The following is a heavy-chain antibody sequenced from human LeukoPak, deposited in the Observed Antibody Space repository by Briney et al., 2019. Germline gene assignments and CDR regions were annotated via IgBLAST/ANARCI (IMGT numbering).Heavy chain of an antibody. CDR3: ARQWRRTGTTGKGAFDI. V-gene: IGHV5-51*01. Sequence: GESLKISCKGSGYSFTSYWIGWVRQMPGKGLEWMGIIYPGDSDTRYSPSFQGQVTISADKSISAAYLQWSSLKASDTAMYSCARQWRRTGTTGKGAFDIWGQGTMVTVSS. D-gene: IGHD1-1*01. J-gene: IGHJ3*02. CDR2: IYPGDSDT. CDR1: GYSFTSYW.